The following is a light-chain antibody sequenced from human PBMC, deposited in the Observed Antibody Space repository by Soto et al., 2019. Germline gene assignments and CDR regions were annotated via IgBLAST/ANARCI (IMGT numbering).Light chain of an antibody. CDR2: LGS. CDR1: QSLLHSNGYNY. Sequence: DIVMTQSPVSLPVTPGEPASISCRSSQSLLHSNGYNYLDWYLQKPGQSPQLLIYLGSNRASGVPDRFSASASGTDFTLTISRVEAEDVGVYYCMGALQSPPTFGPGTKVDIK. J-gene: IGKJ1*01. V-gene: IGKV2-28*01. CDR3: MGALQSPPT.